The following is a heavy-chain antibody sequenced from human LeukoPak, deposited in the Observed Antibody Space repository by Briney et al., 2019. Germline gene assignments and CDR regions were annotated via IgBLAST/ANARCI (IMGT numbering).Heavy chain of an antibody. J-gene: IGHJ4*02. CDR1: GFTFSSYA. V-gene: IGHV3-23*01. CDR2: ISGSGGST. D-gene: IGHD3-22*01. Sequence: PGGSLRLSCAASGFTFSSYAMSWVRQAPGKGLEWVSAISGSGGSTYYADSVKGRFTISRDNSKNTLYLQMNSLRAEDTAVYYCAKGFLSYYYDSSGYLDPFDYWGQGTLVTVSS. CDR3: AKGFLSYYYDSSGYLDPFDY.